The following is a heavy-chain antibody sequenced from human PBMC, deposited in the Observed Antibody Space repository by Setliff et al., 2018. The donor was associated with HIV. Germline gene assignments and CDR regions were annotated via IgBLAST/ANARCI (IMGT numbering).Heavy chain of an antibody. CDR1: GFNVNNKY. D-gene: IGHD6-19*01. CDR3: ARDEGSGWPLDY. Sequence: PGGSLRLSCAASGFNVNNKYMSWVRQAPGKGLEWVSIIYSDDYTKYADSLKGRFTISRDTSKNTLYLQLSSLRSEDTAVYYCARDEGSGWPLDYWGQGTLVTVS. CDR2: IYSDDYT. V-gene: IGHV3-53*05. J-gene: IGHJ4*02.